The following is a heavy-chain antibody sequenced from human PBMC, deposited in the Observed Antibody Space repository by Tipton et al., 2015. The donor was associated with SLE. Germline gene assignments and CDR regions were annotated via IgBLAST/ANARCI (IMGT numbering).Heavy chain of an antibody. V-gene: IGHV4-34*01. CDR1: GGSFGGYY. CDR2: INHSGST. CDR3: ARGELGIRTFDY. D-gene: IGHD7-27*01. Sequence: LRLSCAVYGGSFGGYYWSWIRQPPGKGLEWIGEINHSGSTNYNPSLKSRVTISVDTSKNQFSLKLSSVTAADTAAYYCARGELGIRTFDYWGQGTLVTVSS. J-gene: IGHJ4*02.